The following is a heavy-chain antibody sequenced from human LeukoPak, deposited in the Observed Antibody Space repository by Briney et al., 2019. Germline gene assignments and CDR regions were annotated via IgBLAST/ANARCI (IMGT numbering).Heavy chain of an antibody. CDR1: GYTFTGYY. V-gene: IGHV1-2*02. Sequence: ASVKVSCKASGYTFTGYYMHWVRQAPGQGLEWMGWINPNSGGTNYAQKFQGRVTMTRDTSISTAYMELSRLRSDDTAVYYCARSIRWSIYYFDYWGQGTLVTVSS. CDR2: INPNSGGT. D-gene: IGHD4-23*01. CDR3: ARSIRWSIYYFDY. J-gene: IGHJ4*02.